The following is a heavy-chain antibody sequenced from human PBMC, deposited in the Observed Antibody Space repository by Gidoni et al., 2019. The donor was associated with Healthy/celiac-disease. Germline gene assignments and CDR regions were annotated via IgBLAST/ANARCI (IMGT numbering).Heavy chain of an antibody. Sequence: QVQLVESGGGVVQPGRSLRLACAASGFTFSRSGLPWVRQAPGKGLEWVAVISYDGSNKYYADSVKGRFTISRDNSKNTLYLQMNSLRAEDTAVYYCAKDLLEVAGRGYYYYYYGMDVWGQGTTVTVSS. D-gene: IGHD6-19*01. CDR3: AKDLLEVAGRGYYYYYYGMDV. J-gene: IGHJ6*02. CDR2: ISYDGSNK. V-gene: IGHV3-30*18. CDR1: GFTFSRSG.